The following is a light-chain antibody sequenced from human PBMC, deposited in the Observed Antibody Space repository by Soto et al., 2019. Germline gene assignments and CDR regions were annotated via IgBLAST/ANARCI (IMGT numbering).Light chain of an antibody. CDR3: MQALQTPWT. CDR2: LGS. V-gene: IGKV2-28*01. CDR1: QSLRHSNGYNF. Sequence: DIVMTQSPLSLPVTPGEPASISCRSSQSLRHSNGYNFLDWYLQKPGQSPQLLIYLGSNRASGVPDRVSGSGSGTDFTLKISRVEAEDVGVYYCMQALQTPWTFGQGTKVEIK. J-gene: IGKJ1*01.